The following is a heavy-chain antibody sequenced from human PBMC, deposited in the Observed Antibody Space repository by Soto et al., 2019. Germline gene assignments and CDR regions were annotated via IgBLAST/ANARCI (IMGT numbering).Heavy chain of an antibody. J-gene: IGHJ4*02. V-gene: IGHV1-2*02. CDR3: ARVRGTYYYDSSDYSLYFDS. CDR2: INPNSGGT. D-gene: IGHD3-22*01. CDR1: GYTFTGYY. Sequence: ASVKVSCKASGYTFTGYYMHWVRQAPGQGLEWMGWINPNSGGTDYAQKFQGRVTMTRDTSISTAYMELSRLRSDDTAVYFCARVRGTYYYDSSDYSLYFDSWGQGTLVTVSS.